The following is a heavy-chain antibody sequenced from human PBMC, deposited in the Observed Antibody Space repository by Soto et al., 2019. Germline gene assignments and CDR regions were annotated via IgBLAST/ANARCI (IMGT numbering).Heavy chain of an antibody. Sequence: SETLSLTCTVSGGSISSYYWNWIRQTPGKGLEWIGYLHASGRTNYNPSLNSRVTISIDTSKNQFSLRLRSVTAADTAVYYCARDLHYDFGLGFDPWGQGTLVTLSS. D-gene: IGHD3-3*01. V-gene: IGHV4-59*01. CDR3: ARDLHYDFGLGFDP. J-gene: IGHJ5*02. CDR2: LHASGRT. CDR1: GGSISSYY.